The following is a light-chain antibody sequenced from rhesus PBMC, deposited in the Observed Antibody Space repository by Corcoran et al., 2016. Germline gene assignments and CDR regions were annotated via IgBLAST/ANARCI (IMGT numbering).Light chain of an antibody. V-gene: IGKV1-18*01. CDR1: QGISSW. Sequence: DIQMTQSPSSLSASVGDKVTITCRASQGISSWLAWYQQTPGKAPKLRIYAASSLQSGVPPRFSGSGSGTCYTLTISSQHPEDFATYECKKYNSAPYSCGQGTKVEIK. CDR3: KKYNSAPYS. CDR2: AAS. J-gene: IGKJ2*01.